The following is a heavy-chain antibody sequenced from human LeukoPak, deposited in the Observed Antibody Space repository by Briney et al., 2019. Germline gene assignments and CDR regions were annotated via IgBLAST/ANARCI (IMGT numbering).Heavy chain of an antibody. D-gene: IGHD4-23*01. CDR2: ISNSGGT. J-gene: IGHJ5*02. V-gene: IGHV1-2*02. Sequence: GASVKVSCKTSGYTFTGHYMHWVRQVPGQGLEWMGWISNSGGTNYAQKFQGRATMTRDTSISTAYMELSWLRSDDTALYYCAREGRLSGTYYGGGWFDPWGQGTLVIVSS. CDR3: AREGRLSGTYYGGGWFDP. CDR1: GYTFTGHY.